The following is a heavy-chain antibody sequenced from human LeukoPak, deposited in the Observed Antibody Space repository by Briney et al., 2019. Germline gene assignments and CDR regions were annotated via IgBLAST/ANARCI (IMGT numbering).Heavy chain of an antibody. CDR3: AKVTSGWYRGGFDY. V-gene: IGHV1-18*01. CDR1: GYTFTSYA. D-gene: IGHD6-19*01. CDR2: ISAYNGNT. Sequence: ASVKVSCKASGYTFTSYAIGWVRQAPGQGLEWMGWISAYNGNTNYAKKLQGRVTMTTDTSTSTAYMELRSLRSDDTAVYYCAKVTSGWYRGGFDYWGQGTLVTVSS. J-gene: IGHJ4*02.